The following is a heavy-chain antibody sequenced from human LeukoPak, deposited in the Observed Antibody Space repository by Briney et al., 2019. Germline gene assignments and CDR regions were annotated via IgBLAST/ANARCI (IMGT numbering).Heavy chain of an antibody. CDR1: GYTFTGYY. D-gene: IGHD2-8*01. V-gene: IGHV1-2*02. J-gene: IGHJ3*02. CDR2: INPDNADI. Sequence: GASVKVSCKASGYTFTGYYMHWVRQAPGQGLEWMGSINPDNADINYAQNFQGRVTMTRDTSLNTAYMDLSRLRSDDTAVYYCAIMGDTFDIWGQGTMVTVSS. CDR3: AIMGDTFDI.